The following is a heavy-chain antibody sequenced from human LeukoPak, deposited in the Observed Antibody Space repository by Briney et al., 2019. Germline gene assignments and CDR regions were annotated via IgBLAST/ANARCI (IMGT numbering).Heavy chain of an antibody. CDR1: GFTFSSYA. CDR2: ISGSGGST. V-gene: IGHV3-23*01. Sequence: GSLRLSCAASGFTFSSYAMSWVRQAPGKGLEWVSAISGSGGSTYYADSVKGRFTISRDNSRELLYLQMNSLRVEDTAVYYCAKDPNGDYVGAFDSWGQGTMVTVSS. CDR3: AKDPNGDYVGAFDS. J-gene: IGHJ3*02. D-gene: IGHD4-17*01.